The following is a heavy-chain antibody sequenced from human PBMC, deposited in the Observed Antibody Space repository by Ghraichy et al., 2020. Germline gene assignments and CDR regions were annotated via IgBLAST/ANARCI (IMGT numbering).Heavy chain of an antibody. D-gene: IGHD4-17*01. Sequence: SLRLSCAASGFTFSNYWMHGVRQAPGKGLVWVSRINGDGSSTRYADSVKGRFTISRDNAKNTLYLQMNSLRAEDTAVYYCAGAVTGYFDYWGQGTLVTVSS. CDR1: GFTFSNYW. CDR2: INGDGSST. CDR3: AGAVTGYFDY. J-gene: IGHJ4*02. V-gene: IGHV3-74*01.